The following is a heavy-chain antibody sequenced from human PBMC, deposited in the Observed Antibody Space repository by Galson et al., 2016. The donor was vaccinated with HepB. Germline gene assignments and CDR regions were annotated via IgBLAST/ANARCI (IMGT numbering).Heavy chain of an antibody. V-gene: IGHV6-1*01. CDR3: ARERIGVAARDAFDI. CDR2: RYYRSKWSN. D-gene: IGHD6-6*01. Sequence: CAIPGDSVSSNSAAWNWIRQSPSRGLEWPGRRYYRSKWSNDYAVSVKSRITHNPDTSKNQFSLQMNSLSAEGTAVYYCARERIGVAARDAFDIWGQGTMVSVSS. J-gene: IGHJ3*02. CDR1: GDSVSSNSAA.